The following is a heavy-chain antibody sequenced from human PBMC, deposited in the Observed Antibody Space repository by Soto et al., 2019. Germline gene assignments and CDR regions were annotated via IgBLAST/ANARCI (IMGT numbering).Heavy chain of an antibody. D-gene: IGHD2-2*01. J-gene: IGHJ5*01. CDR3: ARAPSEGRVGNWFES. Sequence: EVQLVESGGGLVKPGGSLRLSCAASGFTFSRYGMNWLRQAPGKGLEWVASISSSTSYVYYADSVKGRFSTSRDNAKNILYLEMYALRTEDKAVYYCARAPSEGRVGNWFESWGQGTLVTVSS. V-gene: IGHV3-21*06. CDR2: ISSSTSYV. CDR1: GFTFSRYG.